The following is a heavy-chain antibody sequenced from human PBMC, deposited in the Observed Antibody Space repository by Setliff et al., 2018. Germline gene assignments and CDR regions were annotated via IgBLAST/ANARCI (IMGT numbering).Heavy chain of an antibody. Sequence: ASVKVSCKASGYTFTYFGVSWLRLAPGQGLEWMGWISGHNGKTIIEPKFQGRVALTTDTGSDTAYMELRNLRSDDAAVYFCARDTRIRESGTYPSDAFDLWGQGTMVTVS. V-gene: IGHV1-18*01. CDR2: ISGHNGKT. D-gene: IGHD1-26*01. CDR3: ARDTRIRESGTYPSDAFDL. J-gene: IGHJ3*01. CDR1: GYTFTYFG.